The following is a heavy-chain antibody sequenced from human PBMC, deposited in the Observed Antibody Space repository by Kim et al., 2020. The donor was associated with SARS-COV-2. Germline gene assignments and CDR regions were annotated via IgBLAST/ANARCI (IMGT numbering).Heavy chain of an antibody. CDR2: ITYDGSRQ. Sequence: GGSLRLSCAASGYTFSDSAMHWVRQAPGKGLEWVAFITYDGSRQQYTDSVKGRFTISSDKPKNSLYLQMNSLRTEDTAVYFCVREGKYFAGGSYYYPFDFWRQGPPVTVSS. CDR1: GYTFSDSA. J-gene: IGHJ4*02. CDR3: VREGKYFAGGSYYYPFDF. V-gene: IGHV3-30*04. D-gene: IGHD3-22*01.